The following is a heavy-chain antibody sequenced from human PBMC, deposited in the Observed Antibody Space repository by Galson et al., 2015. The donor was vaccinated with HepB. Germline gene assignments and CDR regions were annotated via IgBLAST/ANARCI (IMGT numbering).Heavy chain of an antibody. CDR1: GFTFSNYW. D-gene: IGHD2-21*02. J-gene: IGHJ4*02. CDR3: ARDANRGGDLDY. Sequence: SLRLSCAASGFTFSNYWMSWVRQAPGKGLERVAHIKPDGSEKHYLDSVKGRFTISRDNAKNLLYLQMSSLRADDTAVYYCARDANRGGDLDYWGQGTSVTVSS. CDR2: IKPDGSEK. V-gene: IGHV3-7*03.